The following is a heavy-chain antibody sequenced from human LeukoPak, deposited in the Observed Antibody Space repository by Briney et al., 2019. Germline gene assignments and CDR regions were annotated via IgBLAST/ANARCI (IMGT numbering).Heavy chain of an antibody. CDR3: ASTSYYYDSNFDP. CDR1: GYPFTNYD. CDR2: INPHSGKT. D-gene: IGHD3-22*01. V-gene: IGHV1-8*01. J-gene: IGHJ5*02. Sequence: APVKVSCKTSGYPFTNYDINWVRQATGQGLEWMGWINPHSGKTGYAQKFQGRVTMTTDTSASTVYMELSSLRSEDTAVYYCASTSYYYDSNFDPWGQGTLVTVSS.